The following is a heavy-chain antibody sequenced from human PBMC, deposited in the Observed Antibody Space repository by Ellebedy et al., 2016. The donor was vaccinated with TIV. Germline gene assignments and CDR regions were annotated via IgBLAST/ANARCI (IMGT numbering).Heavy chain of an antibody. V-gene: IGHV3-7*01. D-gene: IGHD4-17*01. CDR3: ARRASYGDYAVQVNPWFDP. Sequence: PGGFLRLSCAASGFNFRSYWMTWVRQAPGKGLEWVAKIRQEGDEIYYVESVKGRFTISRDNAKNSLFLQMNSLRVEDTAVYYCARRASYGDYAVQVNPWFDPWGQGTLVTVSS. J-gene: IGHJ5*02. CDR1: GFNFRSYW. CDR2: IRQEGDEI.